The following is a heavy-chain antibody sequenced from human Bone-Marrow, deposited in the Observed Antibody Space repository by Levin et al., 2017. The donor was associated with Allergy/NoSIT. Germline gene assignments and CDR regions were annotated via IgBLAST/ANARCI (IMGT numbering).Heavy chain of an antibody. J-gene: IGHJ1*01. CDR1: GFSLSTSGVG. CDR2: IYWDDDK. Sequence: ESGPTLVKPTQTLTLTCTFSGFSLSTSGVGVGWIRQPPGKALEWLALIYWDDDKRYSPSLKSRLTITKDTSKNQVVLTMTNMDPVDTATYYCAHWGLESSGWYRLRRSFQHWGQGTLVTVSS. CDR3: AHWGLESSGWYRLRRSFQH. D-gene: IGHD6-19*01. V-gene: IGHV2-5*02.